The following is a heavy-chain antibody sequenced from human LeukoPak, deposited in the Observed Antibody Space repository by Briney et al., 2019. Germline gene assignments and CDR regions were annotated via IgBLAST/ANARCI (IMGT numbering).Heavy chain of an antibody. CDR2: IYSSGST. CDR1: GGSIRGYY. Sequence: SETLSLTCNVSGGSIRGYYWSWIRQPPGKGLEWVGYIYSSGSTNYNPSLKSRVIISVDTSKNQFSLKLSPVIAADTAVYYCARVGVDYSGNIIKYYFDYWGQGTLVTVSS. J-gene: IGHJ4*02. V-gene: IGHV4-59*01. CDR3: ARVGVDYSGNIIKYYFDY. D-gene: IGHD4-23*01.